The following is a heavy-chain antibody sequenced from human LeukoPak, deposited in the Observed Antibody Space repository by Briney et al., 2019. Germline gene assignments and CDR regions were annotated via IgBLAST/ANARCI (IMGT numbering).Heavy chain of an antibody. CDR3: ARVSIAVAGPFDY. CDR1: GGTFSSYA. Sequence: SVTVSCKASGGTFSSYAISWVRQAPGQGLEWMGRIIPILGIANYAQKFQGRVTITADKSTSTAYMELSSLRSEDTAVYYCARVSIAVAGPFDYWGQGTLVTVSS. J-gene: IGHJ4*02. V-gene: IGHV1-69*04. CDR2: IIPILGIA. D-gene: IGHD6-19*01.